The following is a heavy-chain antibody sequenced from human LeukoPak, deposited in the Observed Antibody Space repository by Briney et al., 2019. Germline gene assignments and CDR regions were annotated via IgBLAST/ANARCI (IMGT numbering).Heavy chain of an antibody. CDR2: IKQDGSEK. CDR3: ARGMSSGYDFDY. D-gene: IGHD5-12*01. CDR1: GFTLYSYL. J-gene: IGHJ4*02. V-gene: IGHV3-7*01. Sequence: PGGAPRISFAAPGFTLYSYLITRGRQAPGKGVGGVANIKQDGSEKYYVDSVKGRFTISRDNAKNSLYLQMNSLRAEDTAVYYCARGMSSGYDFDYWGQGTLVTVSS.